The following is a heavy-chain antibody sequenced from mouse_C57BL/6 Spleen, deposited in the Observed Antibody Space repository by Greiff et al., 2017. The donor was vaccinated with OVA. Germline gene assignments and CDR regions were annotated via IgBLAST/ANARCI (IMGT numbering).Heavy chain of an antibody. Sequence: QVQLQQPGAELVKPGASVKLSCKASGYTFTSYWMHWVKQRPGQGLEWIGMIHPNSGSTNYNEKFKSKATLTVDKSSSTAYMQLSSLTYEDSAVYYCASPFSYGSSYYYAMDYWGQGTSVTVSS. CDR3: ASPFSYGSSYYYAMDY. D-gene: IGHD1-1*01. CDR2: IHPNSGST. CDR1: GYTFTSYW. J-gene: IGHJ4*01. V-gene: IGHV1-64*01.